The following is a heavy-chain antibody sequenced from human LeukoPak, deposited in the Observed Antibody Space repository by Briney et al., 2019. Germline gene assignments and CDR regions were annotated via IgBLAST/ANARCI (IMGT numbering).Heavy chain of an antibody. J-gene: IGHJ4*02. CDR2: IYTGGST. D-gene: IGHD2-2*01. CDR3: ARVLCSSTSCRIDY. Sequence: PSETLSLTCTVSGGSINSYFWTWIRQPAGKGLEWIGRIYTGGSTNYNPSLKSRVTMSVDTSKNQFSLKLSSVTAADTAVYYCARVLCSSTSCRIDYWGQGTLVTVSS. V-gene: IGHV4-4*07. CDR1: GGSINSYF.